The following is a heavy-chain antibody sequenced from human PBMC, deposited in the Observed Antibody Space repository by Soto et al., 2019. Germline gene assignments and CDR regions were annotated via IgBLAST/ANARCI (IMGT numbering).Heavy chain of an antibody. J-gene: IGHJ4*02. V-gene: IGHV2-5*02. CDR3: ARHSRRDGYNYEDY. CDR2: IYWDDDK. D-gene: IGHD5-12*01. Sequence: QITLKESGPTLVKPTQTLTLTCTFSGFSLSTSGVGVGWIRQPPGKALEWLALIYWDDDKRYSPSLKSRLTITKDTSKNQVVLTMTNMDTVDTATYYCARHSRRDGYNYEDYWGQGTLVTVSS. CDR1: GFSLSTSGVG.